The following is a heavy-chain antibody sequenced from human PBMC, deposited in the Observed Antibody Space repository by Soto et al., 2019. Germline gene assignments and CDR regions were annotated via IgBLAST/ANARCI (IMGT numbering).Heavy chain of an antibody. D-gene: IGHD3-9*01. J-gene: IGHJ4*02. CDR1: GFTFSSYG. V-gene: IGHV3-30*18. Sequence: QVQLVESGGGVVQPGRSLRLSCAASGFTFSSYGMHWVRQAPGKGLEWVAVISYDGSNKYYADSVKGRFTISRDHSKNTPNLQMRRMRAEDTAVYYCAKQEEIRYFSLLFNFDYWGPGTLVTVSS. CDR2: ISYDGSNK. CDR3: AKQEEIRYFSLLFNFDY.